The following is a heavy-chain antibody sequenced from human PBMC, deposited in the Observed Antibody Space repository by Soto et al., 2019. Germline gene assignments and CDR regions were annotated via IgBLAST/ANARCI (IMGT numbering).Heavy chain of an antibody. CDR1: GGTFSSYA. CDR3: AGDARFHVSERENAFDI. Sequence: QVQLVQSGAEVKKPGSSVKVSCKASGGTFSSYAISWVRQAPGQGLEWMGGIIPIFGTANYAQKFQGRVTITADESTSTGYMELGSLRSEDTAVYYCAGDARFHVSERENAFDIWGQGTMVTVSS. J-gene: IGHJ3*02. V-gene: IGHV1-69*12. CDR2: IIPIFGTA. D-gene: IGHD1-26*01.